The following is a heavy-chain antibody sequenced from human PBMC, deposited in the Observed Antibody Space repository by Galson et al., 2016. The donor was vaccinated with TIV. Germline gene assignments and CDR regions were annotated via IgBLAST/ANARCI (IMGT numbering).Heavy chain of an antibody. V-gene: IGHV6-1*01. CDR1: GDSVSSNSAA. CDR3: ARASSSWLITVHLDY. D-gene: IGHD6-13*01. J-gene: IGHJ4*02. Sequence: CAISGDSVSSNSAAWNWIRQPPSRGLEWLGRTYYRSKWYNDYAASVKSRITINPDTSKNQFSLQLNSVTPEDTAVYYCARASSSWLITVHLDYWGQGTLVTVSS. CDR2: TYYRSKWYN.